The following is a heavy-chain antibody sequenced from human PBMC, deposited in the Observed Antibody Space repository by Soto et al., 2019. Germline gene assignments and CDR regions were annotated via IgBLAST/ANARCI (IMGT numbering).Heavy chain of an antibody. D-gene: IGHD5-18*01. Sequence: GESLKISCKGSGYSFTSYWIGWVRQMPGKGLEWMGIIHPGDSDTRYSPSFQGQVTISADKSISTAYLQWSSLKASDTAMYYCARTDYSYGYYYYYGMDVWGQGTTVTVSS. CDR1: GYSFTSYW. CDR2: IHPGDSDT. V-gene: IGHV5-51*01. J-gene: IGHJ6*02. CDR3: ARTDYSYGYYYYYGMDV.